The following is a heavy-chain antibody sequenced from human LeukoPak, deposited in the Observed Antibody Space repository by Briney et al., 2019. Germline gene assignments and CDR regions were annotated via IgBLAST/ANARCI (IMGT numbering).Heavy chain of an antibody. CDR2: MNPNSGDT. V-gene: IGHV1-8*01. D-gene: IGHD1-14*01. CDR1: GYTFTNYD. J-gene: IGHJ6*03. Sequence: AASVKVSCKASGYTFTNYDINWVRQATGQGLEWMGWMNPNSGDTNYAQKFQGRVTMTRDTSINTAYMELSSLRSEDTAVYYCAAVPGDYYYYYMDFWGKGSTVTVSS. CDR3: AAVPGDYYYYYMDF.